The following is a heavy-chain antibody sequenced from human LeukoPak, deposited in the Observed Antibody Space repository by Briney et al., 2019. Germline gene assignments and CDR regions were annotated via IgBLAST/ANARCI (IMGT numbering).Heavy chain of an antibody. CDR2: INHSGST. CDR3: ARTRAAGGYFDL. CDR1: GGSFSGYY. J-gene: IGHJ2*01. Sequence: SETLSLTCAVYGGSFSGYYWSWIRQPPGKGLEWIGEINHSGSTNYNPSLKSRVTISVDTSKNQFSLKLSSVTAADTAVYYCARTRAAGGYFDLWGRGTLVTASS. V-gene: IGHV4-34*01. D-gene: IGHD6-13*01.